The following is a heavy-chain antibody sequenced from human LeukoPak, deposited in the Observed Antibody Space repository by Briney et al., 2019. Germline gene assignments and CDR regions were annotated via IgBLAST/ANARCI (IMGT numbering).Heavy chain of an antibody. Sequence: PGGSLRLSCAASGFTFSSYAMSWVRQAPGKGLEWVSAISGSGGSTYYADSVKGRFTISSDNSKNTLYLQMNSLRAEDTAVYYCAKAGCSSTSCYEDYWGQGTLVTVSS. CDR2: ISGSGGST. CDR3: AKAGCSSTSCYEDY. V-gene: IGHV3-23*01. J-gene: IGHJ4*02. D-gene: IGHD2-2*01. CDR1: GFTFSSYA.